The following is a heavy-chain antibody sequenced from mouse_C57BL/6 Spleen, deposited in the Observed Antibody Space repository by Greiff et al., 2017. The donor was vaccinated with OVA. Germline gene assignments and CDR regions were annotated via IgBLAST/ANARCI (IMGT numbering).Heavy chain of an antibody. V-gene: IGHV7-3*01. D-gene: IGHD2-4*01. CDR1: GFTFTDYY. J-gene: IGHJ2*01. Sequence: EVKVEESGGGLVQPGGSLSLSCAASGFTFTDYYMSWVRQPPGKALEWLGFIRNKANGYTSEYSASVKGRFTISRDNSPIILYLQMNALRAEDSATYYWASVYDYGGVDYWGQGTTLTVSS. CDR2: IRNKANGYTS. CDR3: ASVYDYGGVDY.